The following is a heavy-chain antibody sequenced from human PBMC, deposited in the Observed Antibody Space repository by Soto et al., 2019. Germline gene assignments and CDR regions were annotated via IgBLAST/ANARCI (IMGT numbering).Heavy chain of an antibody. CDR1: GFTVSSNS. CDR2: IYSGGST. J-gene: IGHJ4*02. CDR3: ARADFDY. V-gene: IGHV3-66*01. Sequence: EVQLVESGGGLVQPGGSLRLSCAASGFTVSSNSMSWVRQAPGKGLEWVSLIYSGGSTYYADSVKGRFTIPRDNSRNTVYLQMNSLRAEDTAVYYCARADFDYWGQGTLVTVSS.